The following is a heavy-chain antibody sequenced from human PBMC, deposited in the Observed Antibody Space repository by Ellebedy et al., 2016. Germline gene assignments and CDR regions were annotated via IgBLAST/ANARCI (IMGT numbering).Heavy chain of an antibody. J-gene: IGHJ4*02. D-gene: IGHD3-10*02. CDR3: AKGSRVFGELLYVGPFDY. CDR1: GFTFTSSA. Sequence: SVKVSCXASGFTFTSSAMQWVRQARGQRLEWIGWIVVGSGNTNYAQKFQERVTITRDMSTSTAYMELSSLRSEDTAVYYCAKGSRVFGELLYVGPFDYWGQGTLVTVSS. CDR2: IVVGSGNT. V-gene: IGHV1-58*02.